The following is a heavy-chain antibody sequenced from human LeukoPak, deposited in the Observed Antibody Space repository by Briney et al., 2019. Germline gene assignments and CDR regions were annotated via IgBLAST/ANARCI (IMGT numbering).Heavy chain of an antibody. CDR2: IYPGDSDT. CDR3: ARGPVAAIPNAFDY. V-gene: IGHV5-51*01. J-gene: IGHJ4*02. Sequence: HGEPLKISCKGSGYSFTSYRIGWVRQMPGKGLEWMEIIYPGDSDTRYSPSFQGQVTISADKSISTTYLQWSSLKASDTAMYYCARGPVAAIPNAFDYWGQGTLVTVSS. D-gene: IGHD2-15*01. CDR1: GYSFTSYR.